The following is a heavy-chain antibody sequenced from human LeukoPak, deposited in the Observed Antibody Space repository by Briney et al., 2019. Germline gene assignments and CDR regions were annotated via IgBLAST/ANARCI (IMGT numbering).Heavy chain of an antibody. CDR3: AKDRSGYDILTGYLPGVY. D-gene: IGHD3-9*01. Sequence: GGSLRLSCAASGFSFTNYAMSWVRQAPGKGLEWVSAISGSGGSTYYADSVKGRFTISRDNSKNTLYLQMNSLRAEDTAVYYCAKDRSGYDILTGYLPGVYWGQGTLVTVSS. V-gene: IGHV3-23*01. CDR2: ISGSGGST. CDR1: GFSFTNYA. J-gene: IGHJ4*02.